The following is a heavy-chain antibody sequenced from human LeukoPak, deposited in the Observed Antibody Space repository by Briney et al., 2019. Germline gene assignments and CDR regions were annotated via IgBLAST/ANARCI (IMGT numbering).Heavy chain of an antibody. CDR1: GGSISSYY. D-gene: IGHD3-22*01. CDR2: IHTSGGT. Sequence: SETLSLTCTVSGGSISSYYWSWIRQPAGKGLEWIGRIHTSGGTNYNPSLKSRVTISVDKSKNQFSLKLSSVTAAGTAMYFCARGRGDYFDSSGYFFDYWGQGTLVTISS. CDR3: ARGRGDYFDSSGYFFDY. J-gene: IGHJ4*02. V-gene: IGHV4-4*07.